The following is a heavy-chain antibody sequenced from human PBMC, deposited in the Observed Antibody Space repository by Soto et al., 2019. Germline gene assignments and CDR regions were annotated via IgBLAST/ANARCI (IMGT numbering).Heavy chain of an antibody. CDR2: ISAYNGNT. CDR1: GYTFTSYG. CDR3: ARDGGAYCGGDCYSDWFDP. J-gene: IGHJ5*02. V-gene: IGHV1-18*01. Sequence: QVQLVQSGAEVKKPGASVKVSCKASGYTFTSYGISWVRQAPGQGLEWMGWISAYNGNTNYAQKLQGRVTMTTDTSTSTADMELRSLRSDDTAVYYCARDGGAYCGGDCYSDWFDPWGQGTLVTVSS. D-gene: IGHD2-21*02.